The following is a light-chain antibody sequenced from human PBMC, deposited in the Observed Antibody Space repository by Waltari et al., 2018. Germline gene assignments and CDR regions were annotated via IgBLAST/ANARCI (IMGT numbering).Light chain of an antibody. V-gene: IGKV3-20*01. Sequence: EIVLTPSPGPLSLFLGERTTPSCRASQSVSRALAWYQQKPGQAPSLLIYGATTSATGIPDRFSGSCSGTDFSLTISRVEPDDFAVYYCQHYLRLPVTFGQGTTVEI. J-gene: IGKJ1*01. CDR2: GAT. CDR3: QHYLRLPVT. CDR1: QSVSRA.